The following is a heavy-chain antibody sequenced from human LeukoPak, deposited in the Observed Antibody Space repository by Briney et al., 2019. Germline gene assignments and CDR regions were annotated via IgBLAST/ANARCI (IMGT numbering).Heavy chain of an antibody. CDR2: ISTNGGRT. Sequence: PGGSLRLSCAAFGFTFSSYAMHWVRQAPGKGLEYVSAISTNGGRTYYANSVKGRFTISRDNSKNTLYLQMGSLRAEDMAVYYCAREGTTGTTDYWGQGTLVTVSS. CDR1: GFTFSSYA. CDR3: AREGTTGTTDY. D-gene: IGHD1-1*01. V-gene: IGHV3-64*01. J-gene: IGHJ4*02.